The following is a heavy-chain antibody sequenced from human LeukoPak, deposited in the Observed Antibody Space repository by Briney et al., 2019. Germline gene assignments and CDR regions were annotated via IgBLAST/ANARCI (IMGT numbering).Heavy chain of an antibody. CDR3: ARFPKWGGTYSYYYYYYGMDV. D-gene: IGHD2-21*01. Sequence: ASVTVSCKASGYTFTSYDINWVRQATGQGLEWMGWMNPNSGNTGYAQKFQGRVTMTRNTSISTAYMELSSLRSEDTAVYYCARFPKWGGTYSYYYYYYGMDVWGQGTTVTVSS. CDR1: GYTFTSYD. J-gene: IGHJ6*02. V-gene: IGHV1-8*01. CDR2: MNPNSGNT.